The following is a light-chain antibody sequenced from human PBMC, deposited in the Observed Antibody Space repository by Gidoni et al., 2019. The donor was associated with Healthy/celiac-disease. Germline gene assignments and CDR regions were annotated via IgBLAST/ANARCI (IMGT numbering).Light chain of an antibody. CDR3: QQFNNYIT. CDR2: DAS. Sequence: AIQLTQSPSSLSASVGDRVTFACRASQGISSALAWYQQKPGKAPKLLIYDASSLESGVPSRFSGSGSGTDFTLTISSLQPEDFATYYCQQFNNYITFGPGTKVDIK. CDR1: QGISSA. J-gene: IGKJ3*01. V-gene: IGKV1D-13*01.